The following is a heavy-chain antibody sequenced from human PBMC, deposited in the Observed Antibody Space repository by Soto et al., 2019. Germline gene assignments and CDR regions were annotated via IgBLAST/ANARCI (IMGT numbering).Heavy chain of an antibody. CDR1: GFTFGDYA. CDR2: IRSKAYGGTT. V-gene: IGHV3-49*03. D-gene: IGHD6-13*01. Sequence: GGSLRLSCTASGFTFGDYAMSWFRQAPGKGLEWVGFIRSKAYGGTTEYAASVKGRFTISRDDSKSIAYLQMNSLKTEDTAVYYCTTKITIAAAGRLKSWGQGTLVTVSS. J-gene: IGHJ5*02. CDR3: TTKITIAAAGRLKS.